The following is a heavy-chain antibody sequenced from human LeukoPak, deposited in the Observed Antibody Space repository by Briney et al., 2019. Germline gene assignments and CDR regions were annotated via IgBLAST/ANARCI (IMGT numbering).Heavy chain of an antibody. J-gene: IGHJ4*02. CDR1: GFFFSRYG. D-gene: IGHD3-22*01. CDR3: AKRADSSAHSFDY. V-gene: IGHV3-48*04. Sequence: GGSLRLSRAASGFFFSRYGMKWVRPAPGKGLEWLSYIRSSDSTTYYADSLKGRFTISRDNAKNSLYLQMDSLRVEDTAVYYCAKRADSSAHSFDYWGQGTLVTVSS. CDR2: IRSSDSTT.